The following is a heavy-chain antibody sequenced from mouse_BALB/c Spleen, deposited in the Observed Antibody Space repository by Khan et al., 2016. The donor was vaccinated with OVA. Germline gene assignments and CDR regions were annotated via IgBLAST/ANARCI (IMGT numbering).Heavy chain of an antibody. D-gene: IGHD2-12*01. Sequence: EVQLQESGPGLVKPSQSLSLTCTVSGYSFTSDYAWNWIRQSPGNKLEWMGYISYSGYTKYNPTLKSRISITRDTSKNQFFMQLNSVTIEDAATYYCAIVYGGDFDYWGKGTTLTVSS. CDR3: AIVYGGDFDY. V-gene: IGHV3-2*02. CDR2: ISYSGYT. J-gene: IGHJ2*01. CDR1: GYSFTSDYA.